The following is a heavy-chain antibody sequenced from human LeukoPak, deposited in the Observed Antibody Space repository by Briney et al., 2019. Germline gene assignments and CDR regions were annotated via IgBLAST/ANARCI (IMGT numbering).Heavy chain of an antibody. Sequence: GGSLRLSCAASGFTFSSYGMHWVRQAPGKGLEWVAVISYDGSNKYYADSVKGRFTISRDNSKNTLYLQMNSLRAEDTAVYYCAKGASSSWYLDYWGQGTLFTVSS. CDR3: AKGASSSWYLDY. CDR2: ISYDGSNK. D-gene: IGHD6-13*01. CDR1: GFTFSSYG. V-gene: IGHV3-30*18. J-gene: IGHJ4*02.